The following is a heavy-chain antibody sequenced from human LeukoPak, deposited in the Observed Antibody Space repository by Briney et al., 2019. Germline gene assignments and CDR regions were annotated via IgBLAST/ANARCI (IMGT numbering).Heavy chain of an antibody. CDR1: GGSISNYY. Sequence: SETLSLTCTVSGGSISNYYWSWIRQPAGKGLECIGHIYTSGSPNYNPSLKSRVTMSVDTSKNQFSLKLSSVTAADTAVYYCARESPHYGILFDYWGRGTLVTVSS. CDR3: ARESPHYGILFDY. J-gene: IGHJ4*02. D-gene: IGHD4-17*01. V-gene: IGHV4-4*07. CDR2: IYTSGSP.